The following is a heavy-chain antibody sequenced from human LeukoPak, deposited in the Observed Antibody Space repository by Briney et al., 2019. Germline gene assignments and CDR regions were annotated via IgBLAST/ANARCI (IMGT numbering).Heavy chain of an antibody. Sequence: PSETLSLTCTVSGDSISTYYWSWIRQPPGKGLEWIGYIFYNGNTNYNLSLKSRVTMSMYTSKNQFSLRLNSVTAADTALYFCAREEQSVGPYFDYWGQGILVTVSS. J-gene: IGHJ4*02. CDR1: GDSISTYY. CDR3: AREEQSVGPYFDY. D-gene: IGHD3-10*01. CDR2: IFYNGNT. V-gene: IGHV4-59*01.